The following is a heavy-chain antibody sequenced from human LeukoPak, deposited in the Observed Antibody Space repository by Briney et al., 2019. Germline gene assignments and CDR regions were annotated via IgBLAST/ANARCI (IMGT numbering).Heavy chain of an antibody. J-gene: IGHJ4*02. CDR1: GGSISSDY. V-gene: IGHV4-59*08. CDR3: ARLFVAAGIDY. Sequence: SETLSLTCTVSGGSISSDYWSWIRQPPGKGLEWIGYIYYSGSTNYNPSLKSRVTISVDTSKNQFSLKLSSVTAADTAVYYCARLFVAAGIDYWGQGTLVTVSS. D-gene: IGHD6-13*01. CDR2: IYYSGST.